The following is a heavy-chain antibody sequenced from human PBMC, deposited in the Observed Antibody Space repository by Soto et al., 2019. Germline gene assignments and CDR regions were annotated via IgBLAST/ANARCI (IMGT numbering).Heavy chain of an antibody. Sequence: QVTLKESGPVLVKPTETLTLTCTVSGFSLSNARMGVSWIRQPPGKALEWLAHIFSNDEKSYSTSLKSRLTISTDTSKSQVVLTMTNMDPVDTATYYCARIWFGDRRFDPWGQGTLVTVSS. CDR3: ARIWFGDRRFDP. CDR2: IFSNDEK. D-gene: IGHD3-10*01. V-gene: IGHV2-26*01. CDR1: GFSLSNARMG. J-gene: IGHJ5*02.